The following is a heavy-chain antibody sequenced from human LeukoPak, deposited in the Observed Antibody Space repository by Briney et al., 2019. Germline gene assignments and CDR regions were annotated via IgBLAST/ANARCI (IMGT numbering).Heavy chain of an antibody. CDR1: GFTFTNYW. J-gene: IGHJ4*02. CDR2: IKQDGSQI. CDR3: ARIGYSSSSFDF. V-gene: IGHV3-7*01. D-gene: IGHD6-6*01. Sequence: PGGSLRLSCAASGFTFTNYWMTWVHQTPGKGLEWVANIKQDGSQIFYVDSVKGRFTISRDSAKSSVYLQMNNVRAEDTAVYHCARIGYSSSSFDFWGQGTLVTVSS.